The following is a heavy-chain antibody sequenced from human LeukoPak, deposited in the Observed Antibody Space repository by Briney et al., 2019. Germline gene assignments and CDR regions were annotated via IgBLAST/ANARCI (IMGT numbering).Heavy chain of an antibody. V-gene: IGHV4-39*01. CDR2: IYYSGST. D-gene: IGHD1-26*01. Sequence: SETLSLTCTVSGGSISSSSYYWGWIRQPPGKGLEWIGSIYYSGSTYYNPSLKSRVTISVDTSKNQFSLKLSSVTAADTAVSYCARLNGIVGATGLDYWGQGTLVTVSS. CDR3: ARLNGIVGATGLDY. J-gene: IGHJ4*02. CDR1: GGSISSSSYY.